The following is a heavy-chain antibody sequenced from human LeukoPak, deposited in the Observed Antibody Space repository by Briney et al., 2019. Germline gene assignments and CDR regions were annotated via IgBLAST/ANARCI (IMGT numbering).Heavy chain of an antibody. Sequence: ASVKVSCNASGYTFSSNYMHWVRQAPGQGLEWMGIINPSGGSTSHAPRFQGRVTMTTDTSTSTVYMELSSLRFEDTAVYYCARDLAGGNYNILTGYYSKAFDIWGQGTMVTVSS. CDR3: ARDLAGGNYNILTGYYSKAFDI. J-gene: IGHJ3*02. CDR1: GYTFSSNY. V-gene: IGHV1-46*01. CDR2: INPSGGST. D-gene: IGHD3-9*01.